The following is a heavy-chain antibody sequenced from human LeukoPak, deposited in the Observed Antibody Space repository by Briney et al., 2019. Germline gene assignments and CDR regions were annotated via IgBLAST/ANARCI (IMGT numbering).Heavy chain of an antibody. J-gene: IGHJ4*02. CDR2: IIPIFGTA. CDR1: GGTFSSYA. D-gene: IGHD5-18*01. Sequence: GASVKVSCKASGGTFSSYAISWVRQAPGQGLEWMGGIIPIFGTANNAQKFQGRVTITTDESTSTAYMELSSLRSEDTAVYYCARSAMATTDTANFDYWGQGTLVTVSS. V-gene: IGHV1-69*05. CDR3: ARSAMATTDTANFDY.